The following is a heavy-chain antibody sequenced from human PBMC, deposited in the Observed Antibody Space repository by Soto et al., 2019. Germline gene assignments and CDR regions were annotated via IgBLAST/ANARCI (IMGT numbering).Heavy chain of an antibody. CDR3: AKSLGSVVVVAATIYYYGMDV. J-gene: IGHJ6*02. V-gene: IGHV3-30*18. Sequence: GGSLRLSCAASGFTFSSYGMHWVRQAPGKGLEWVAVISYDGSNKYYADSVKGRFTISRDNSKNTLYLQMNSLRAEDTAVYYCAKSLGSVVVVAATIYYYGMDVWGQGTTVTVSS. D-gene: IGHD2-15*01. CDR2: ISYDGSNK. CDR1: GFTFSSYG.